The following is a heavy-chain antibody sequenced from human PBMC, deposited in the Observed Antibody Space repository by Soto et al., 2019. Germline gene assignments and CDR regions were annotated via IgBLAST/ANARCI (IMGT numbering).Heavy chain of an antibody. V-gene: IGHV3-21*01. CDR3: ATDTDFWSGSI. D-gene: IGHD3-3*01. Sequence: GGSLRLSCAASGFTFSSYSMNWVRQAPGKGLEWVSSISSSSSYIYYADSAKGRFTISRDNAKNSLYLQMNSLRAEDTAVYYCATDTDFWSGSIWGQGTMVTVSS. CDR2: ISSSSSYI. J-gene: IGHJ3*02. CDR1: GFTFSSYS.